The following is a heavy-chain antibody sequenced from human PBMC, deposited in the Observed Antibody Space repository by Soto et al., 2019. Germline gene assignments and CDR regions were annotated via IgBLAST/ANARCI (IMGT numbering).Heavy chain of an antibody. CDR1: GGSISSYY. V-gene: IGHV4-59*01. D-gene: IGHD2-2*01. CDR3: ARERIYCSSTSCYPNYYYYYGMDV. Sequence: SETLSLTCTVSGGSISSYYWSWIRQPPGKGLEWIGYIYYSGSTNYNPSLKSRVTISVDTSKNQFSLKLSSVTAADTAVYYCARERIYCSSTSCYPNYYYYYGMDVWGQGTTVTVSS. J-gene: IGHJ6*02. CDR2: IYYSGST.